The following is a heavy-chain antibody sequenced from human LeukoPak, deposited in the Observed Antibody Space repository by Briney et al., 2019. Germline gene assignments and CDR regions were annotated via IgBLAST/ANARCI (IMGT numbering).Heavy chain of an antibody. D-gene: IGHD3-3*01. CDR3: AREITIFGVVNMDV. J-gene: IGHJ6*04. Sequence: SETLSLTCTVSGASVNSGNYYWTWIRQPAGKRLEWIGRIYTSGSTNYNPSLKSRVTISIDASKNQFSLRLSSVTAADTAVYYCAREITIFGVVNMDVWGKGTTVTVSS. V-gene: IGHV4-61*02. CDR1: GASVNSGNYY. CDR2: IYTSGST.